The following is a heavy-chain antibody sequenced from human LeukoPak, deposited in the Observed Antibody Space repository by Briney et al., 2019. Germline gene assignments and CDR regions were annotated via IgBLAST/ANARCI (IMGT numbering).Heavy chain of an antibody. Sequence: PGGSLRLSCAASGFTFSSYAMHWVRQAPGKGLEWVAVISYDGSNKYYADSVKDRFTISRDNSKNTLYLQMNSLRAEDTAVYYCAKDQRCSGGSCRIRGLDAFDTWGQGTMVTVSS. CDR3: AKDQRCSGGSCRIRGLDAFDT. CDR2: ISYDGSNK. V-gene: IGHV3-30-3*01. J-gene: IGHJ3*02. CDR1: GFTFSSYA. D-gene: IGHD2-15*01.